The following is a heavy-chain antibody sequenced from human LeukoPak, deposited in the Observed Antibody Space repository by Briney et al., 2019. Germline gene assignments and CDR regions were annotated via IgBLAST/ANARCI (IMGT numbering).Heavy chain of an antibody. V-gene: IGHV1-2*02. CDR2: INPNSGGT. D-gene: IGHD5-18*01. CDR3: ARDKGTDMGYYFDY. J-gene: IGHJ4*02. Sequence: ASVRVSCKASGYTFTGYYMHWVRQAPGQGLEWMGWINPNSGGTNFAQKFQGRVTMTRDTSISTAYMELSSLRSDDTAVYYCARDKGTDMGYYFDYWGQGTLVTVSS. CDR1: GYTFTGYY.